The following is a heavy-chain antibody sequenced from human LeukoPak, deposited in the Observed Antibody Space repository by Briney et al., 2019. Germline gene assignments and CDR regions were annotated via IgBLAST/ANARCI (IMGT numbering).Heavy chain of an antibody. CDR1: GGSFSGYY. D-gene: IGHD1-26*01. V-gene: IGHV4-34*01. J-gene: IGHJ5*02. Sequence: SETLSLTCAVYGGSFSGYYWSWIRQPPGKGLEWIGEINHSGSTNYNPSLKSRVTISVDTSKNQFSLKLSSVTAADTAVYYCARAGYYVFTTEFNWFDPWGQGTLVTVCS. CDR3: ARAGYYVFTTEFNWFDP. CDR2: INHSGST.